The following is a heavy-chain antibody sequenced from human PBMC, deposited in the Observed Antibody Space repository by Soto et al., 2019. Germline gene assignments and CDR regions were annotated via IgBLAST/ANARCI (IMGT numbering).Heavy chain of an antibody. Sequence: SGGSLRLSCAASGFTFRSYAMHWVRQAPGKGLEWVAVISYDESDKYYADSPKGRFTISRDNSKNTLYLQMNSLRGEDTAVYYCARDLSVAGPDYWGQGTLVTVSS. J-gene: IGHJ4*02. D-gene: IGHD6-19*01. V-gene: IGHV3-30*03. CDR3: ARDLSVAGPDY. CDR1: GFTFRSYA. CDR2: ISYDESDK.